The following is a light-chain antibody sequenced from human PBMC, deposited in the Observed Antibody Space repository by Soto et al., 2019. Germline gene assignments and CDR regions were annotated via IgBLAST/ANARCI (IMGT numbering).Light chain of an antibody. CDR3: QQYNTYS. J-gene: IGKJ2*01. V-gene: IGKV1-5*03. CDR1: QSLNSW. Sequence: DIQMTQSPSTLSASVGDRVSITCRASQSLNSWLAWYQQKRGKAPKLLIYKASTLESGVPSRFSGSGSGTEFTLTISSLQPDDFATYYCQQYNTYSFGQGTKLEIK. CDR2: KAS.